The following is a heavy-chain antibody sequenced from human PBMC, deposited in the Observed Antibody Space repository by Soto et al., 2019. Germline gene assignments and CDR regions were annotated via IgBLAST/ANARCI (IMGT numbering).Heavy chain of an antibody. CDR2: IYYSGST. V-gene: IGHV4-59*08. CDR3: ARTLAAAGLDP. Sequence: SETLSLTCTVSGCSISSYYWSWIRQPPGKGLEWIGYIYYSGSTNYNPSLKSRVTISVDTSKNQFSLKLSSVTAADTAVYYCARTLAAAGLDPWGQGTLVTVSS. J-gene: IGHJ5*02. D-gene: IGHD6-13*01. CDR1: GCSISSYY.